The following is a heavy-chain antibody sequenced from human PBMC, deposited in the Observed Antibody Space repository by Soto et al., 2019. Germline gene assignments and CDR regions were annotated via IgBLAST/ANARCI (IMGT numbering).Heavy chain of an antibody. CDR1: GGTFSSYT. CDR2: IIPILGTT. D-gene: IGHD2-15*01. J-gene: IGHJ4*02. CDR3: ASLSSAIGYCTGDSCYVDY. V-gene: IGHV1-69*08. Sequence: QVQLVQSGAEVKKPGSSVKVSCKASGGTFSSYTISWVRQAPGQGLEWMGRIIPILGTTNYAQKFQGRVTISADKSTGTAYMELSSLRSEDTALYYCASLSSAIGYCTGDSCYVDYWGQGTLVTVSS.